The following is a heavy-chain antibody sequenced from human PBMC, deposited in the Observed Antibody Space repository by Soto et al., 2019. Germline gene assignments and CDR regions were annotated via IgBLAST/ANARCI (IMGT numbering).Heavy chain of an antibody. CDR3: ARLSEESSSSNYYYFYMDV. V-gene: IGHV1-8*01. CDR2: MNPQTGNT. D-gene: IGHD6-6*01. CDR1: GYTFTRYY. Sequence: QVPLVQSGSEGKEPGASMKISCQASGYTFTRYYITWVRQATGQGLEWMGWMNPQTGNTAYAEKFQGRGTMTRSTSINTAYMELSALRSEDTAVYYCARLSEESSSSNYYYFYMDVWGKGSTVTVSS. J-gene: IGHJ6*03.